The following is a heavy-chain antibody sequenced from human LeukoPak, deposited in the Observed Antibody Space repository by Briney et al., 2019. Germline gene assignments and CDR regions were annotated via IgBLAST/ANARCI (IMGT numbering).Heavy chain of an antibody. D-gene: IGHD3-10*01. Sequence: ASVKVSCKASGYTFTGYYMHWVRQAPGQGLEWMGWVNPNSGGTNYAQKFQGRVTMTRDTSISTAYMELSRLRSDDTAVYYCARGPDVRYYYGSGRPDYWGQGTLVTVSS. V-gene: IGHV1-2*02. J-gene: IGHJ4*02. CDR1: GYTFTGYY. CDR3: ARGPDVRYYYGSGRPDY. CDR2: VNPNSGGT.